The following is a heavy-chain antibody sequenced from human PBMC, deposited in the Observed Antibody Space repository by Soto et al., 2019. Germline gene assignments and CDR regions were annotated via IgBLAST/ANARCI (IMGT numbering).Heavy chain of an antibody. CDR2: IKQDGSEK. V-gene: IGHV3-7*01. Sequence: EVQLVESGGGLVQPGGSLRLSCAASGFTFSSYWMSWVRQAPGKGLEWVANIKQDGSEKYYVDSVKGRFTISRDNAKKYLYLPMNSLRAEDTAVYYCARVGQWRVSRPDYWGQGTLVTVSS. J-gene: IGHJ4*02. CDR1: GFTFSSYW. D-gene: IGHD6-6*01. CDR3: ARVGQWRVSRPDY.